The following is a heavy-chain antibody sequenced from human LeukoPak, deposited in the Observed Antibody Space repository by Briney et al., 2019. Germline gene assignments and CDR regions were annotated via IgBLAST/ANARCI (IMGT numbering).Heavy chain of an antibody. Sequence: GGSLRLSCAASGFTFSSYGMNWVRQAPGKGLEWGSSISSSSSYIYYADSVKGRFTISRDNAKNSLYLQMNSLRAEDTAVYYCARQPYSYGYFDYWGQGTLVTVSS. CDR3: ARQPYSYGYFDY. J-gene: IGHJ4*02. CDR2: ISSSSSYI. V-gene: IGHV3-21*01. D-gene: IGHD5-18*01. CDR1: GFTFSSYG.